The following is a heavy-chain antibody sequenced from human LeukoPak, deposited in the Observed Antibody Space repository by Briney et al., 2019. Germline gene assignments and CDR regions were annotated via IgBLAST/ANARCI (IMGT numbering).Heavy chain of an antibody. J-gene: IGHJ4*02. CDR1: GGSVSGGTYY. Sequence: SETLSLTCTVSGGSVSGGTYYWSWIRQPPGKGLEWIGYISYSGSTNYSPSLKSRLTLSVDTSSNQFSLKLSSVTAADTAVYYCARHVIGTYDHWGQGTLVTVSS. D-gene: IGHD1-1*01. V-gene: IGHV4-61*01. CDR3: ARHVIGTYDH. CDR2: ISYSGST.